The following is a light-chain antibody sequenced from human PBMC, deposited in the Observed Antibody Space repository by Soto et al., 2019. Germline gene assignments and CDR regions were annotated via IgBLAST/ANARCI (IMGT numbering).Light chain of an antibody. CDR3: QKYNSAAWT. J-gene: IGKJ1*01. CDR2: GAS. CDR1: QGIIDY. Sequence: DIQMTQSPSSLAASVGDRVTITCRASQGIIDYLAWYQQKPGKAPKLLIYGASTLQSGVPSWFSGSGAGTDFSLTTTSLQPEDVAAYYYQKYNSAAWTFGQGTKVEIK. V-gene: IGKV1-27*01.